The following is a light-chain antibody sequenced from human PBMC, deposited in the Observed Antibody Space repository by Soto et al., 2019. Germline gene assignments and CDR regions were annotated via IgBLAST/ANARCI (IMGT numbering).Light chain of an antibody. Sequence: QSALTQPASVSGSPGQSITISCTGTSSDVGGYNYVSWYQQHPGKAPKLMIYDVSNRPSGVSNRFSGSKSGNTASLTISGLPVDDEANYYCSSYTSSSTYVVFGGGTQLTVL. CDR1: SSDVGGYNY. CDR3: SSYTSSSTYVV. J-gene: IGLJ2*01. CDR2: DVS. V-gene: IGLV2-14*01.